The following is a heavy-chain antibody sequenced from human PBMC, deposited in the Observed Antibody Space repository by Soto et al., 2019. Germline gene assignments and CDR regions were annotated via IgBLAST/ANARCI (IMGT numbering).Heavy chain of an antibody. Sequence: EVQLSQSGGGLVQPWGSLRLSCAASGFTFSNYAINWVRQAPGRGLEWVSLISAGGDRPHYADSVRGRFPVSRDNPKSTGFLQMRGLTAEETSIYHCAIDFTASSAAFTTPLIPNDYWGQGTRVTVSS. CDR2: ISAGGDRP. V-gene: IGHV3-23*01. J-gene: IGHJ4*02. CDR3: AIDFTASSAAFTTPLIPNDY. D-gene: IGHD3-22*01. CDR1: GFTFSNYA.